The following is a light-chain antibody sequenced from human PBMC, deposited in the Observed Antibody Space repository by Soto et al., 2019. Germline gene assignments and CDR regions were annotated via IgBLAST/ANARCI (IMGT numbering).Light chain of an antibody. CDR3: QQYGTSPPYT. CDR2: GVS. V-gene: IGKV3-20*01. J-gene: IGKJ2*01. CDR1: QSVSSNY. Sequence: EIVLTQSPGTLSLSPGETATLSCRASQSVSSNYLAWYQQKPGQAPRLLLYGVSSRATGIPDRFSGSGSGTDFTLTISRLDPEDFAVYYCQQYGTSPPYTFGQGTNLEI.